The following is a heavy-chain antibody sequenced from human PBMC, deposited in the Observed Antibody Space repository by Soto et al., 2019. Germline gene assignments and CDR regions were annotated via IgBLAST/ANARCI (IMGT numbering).Heavy chain of an antibody. CDR2: ISSSSSTI. CDR3: ARDIVPPDYDFWSGYYPYYYYYYGMDV. CDR1: GFTFSSYS. V-gene: IGHV3-48*02. Sequence: GGSLRLSCAASGFTFSSYSMNWVRQAPGKGLERVSYISSSSSTIYYADSVKGRFTISRDNAKNSLYLQMNSLRDEDTAVYYCARDIVPPDYDFWSGYYPYYYYYYGMDVWGQGTTVTVSS. J-gene: IGHJ6*02. D-gene: IGHD3-3*01.